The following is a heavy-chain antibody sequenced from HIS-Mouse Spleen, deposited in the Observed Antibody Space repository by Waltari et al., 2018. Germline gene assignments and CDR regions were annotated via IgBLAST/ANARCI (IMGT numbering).Heavy chain of an antibody. V-gene: IGHV3-30*18. CDR3: VKAPAWQLGLDY. CDR2: ISYDGSNK. J-gene: IGHJ4*02. D-gene: IGHD6-13*01. Sequence: GGGVVQPGRSLRLSCAASGFTFSSYGMHWVRQAPGKGLEWVAVISYDGSNKYYADSVKGRFTISRDNSKNTLYLQMNSLRAEDTAVYYCVKAPAWQLGLDYWGQGTLVTVSS. CDR1: GFTFSSYG.